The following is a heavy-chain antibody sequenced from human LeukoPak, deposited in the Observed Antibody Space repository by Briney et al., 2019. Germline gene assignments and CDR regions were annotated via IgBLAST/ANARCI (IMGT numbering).Heavy chain of an antibody. CDR1: GFTFSDYH. V-gene: IGHV3-11*01. CDR2: ISSSGSTI. J-gene: IGHJ4*02. CDR3: ARDLVSRIVVVPAAILLGY. Sequence: GGSLRLSCAASGFTFSDYHMSWIRQAPGKGPEWVSYISSSGSTIYYADSVKGRFTISRDNAKNSLYLQMNSLRAEDTAVYYCARDLVSRIVVVPAAILLGYWGQGTLVTVSS. D-gene: IGHD2-2*02.